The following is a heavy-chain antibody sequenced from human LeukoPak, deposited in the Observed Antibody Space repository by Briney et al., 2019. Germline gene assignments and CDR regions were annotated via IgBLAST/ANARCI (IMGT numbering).Heavy chain of an antibody. CDR3: ARGTYYDSSGYIY. CDR1: GFTFSSYS. J-gene: IGHJ4*02. CDR2: ISSSSSYI. V-gene: IGHV3-21*01. Sequence: GGSLRLSCAASGFTFSSYSMNWVRQAPGKGLEWVSYISSSSSYIYYADSVKGRFTISRDNAKNSLCLQMNSLRAEDTAVYYCARGTYYDSSGYIYWGQGTLVTVSS. D-gene: IGHD3-22*01.